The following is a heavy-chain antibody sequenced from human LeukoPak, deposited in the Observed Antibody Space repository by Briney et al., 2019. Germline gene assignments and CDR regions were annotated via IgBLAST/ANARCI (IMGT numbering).Heavy chain of an antibody. CDR3: ARVRMVRGYYFDY. CDR1: GGTFSSYA. V-gene: IGHV1-69*13. Sequence: GASVKVSCKASGGTFSSYAISWVRQAPGQGLEWMGGIIPIFGTANYAQKFQGRVTITADESTSTAYMELSSLRSEDTAVYYCARVRMVRGYYFDYSGQGTLVTVSS. CDR2: IIPIFGTA. D-gene: IGHD3-10*01. J-gene: IGHJ4*02.